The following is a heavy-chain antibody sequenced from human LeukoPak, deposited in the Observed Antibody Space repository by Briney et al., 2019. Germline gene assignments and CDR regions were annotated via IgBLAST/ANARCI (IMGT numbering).Heavy chain of an antibody. CDR3: AKRAPGYCSSSSCFGQFDY. D-gene: IGHD2-2*01. J-gene: IGHJ4*02. V-gene: IGHV3-23*01. Sequence: GGSLRLSCAASGFTFSNAWMSWVRQAPGKGLEWVSVINGNAADTYYADSVKGRFTISRDNSKNTLYLQMSSLRAEDTAVYYCAKRAPGYCSSSSCFGQFDYWGQGILVTVSS. CDR1: GFTFSNAW. CDR2: INGNAADT.